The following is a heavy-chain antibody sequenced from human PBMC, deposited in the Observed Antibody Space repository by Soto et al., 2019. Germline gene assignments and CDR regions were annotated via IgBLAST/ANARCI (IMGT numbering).Heavy chain of an antibody. CDR2: IHPSGST. Sequence: PSETLSLTCAASGGSISSGGYSWIWLRQPPGKGLEWIGYIHPSGSTYYNPSLKSRLTISVDRSKNQFSLKLFSVTAADTAVYYCARVSSGYYPWFDPWGPGTLVTVSS. CDR3: ARVSSGYYPWFDP. CDR1: GGSISSGGYS. D-gene: IGHD3-22*01. V-gene: IGHV4-30-2*01. J-gene: IGHJ5*02.